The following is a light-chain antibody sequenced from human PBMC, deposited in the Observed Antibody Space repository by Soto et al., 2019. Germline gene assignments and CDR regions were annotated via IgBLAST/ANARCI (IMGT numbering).Light chain of an antibody. J-gene: IGLJ1*01. CDR3: TSYTSSSTPYV. V-gene: IGLV2-14*01. Sequence: QSVLTQPASVSGSPGQSITISCAGTSSNVGGYTYVSWYQQHPGKAPKLMIYDVSNRPSGVSNRFSGSKSGNTASLTISGLQAEDEADYYCTSYTSSSTPYVSGGGTKDTV. CDR2: DVS. CDR1: SSNVGGYTY.